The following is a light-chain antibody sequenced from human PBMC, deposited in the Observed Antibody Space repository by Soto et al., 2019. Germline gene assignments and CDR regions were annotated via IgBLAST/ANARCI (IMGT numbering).Light chain of an antibody. V-gene: IGKV3-20*01. CDR2: GAS. CDR3: QQYDRSPWT. J-gene: IGKJ1*01. Sequence: PGNRATVSWRASQSISSGYLAWYQQKPGQAPRLLIYGASSRATGVPDRFGGSGSGTDFTLTISRLEPEDFAVYYCQQYDRSPWTFGQGTKVDI. CDR1: QSISSGY.